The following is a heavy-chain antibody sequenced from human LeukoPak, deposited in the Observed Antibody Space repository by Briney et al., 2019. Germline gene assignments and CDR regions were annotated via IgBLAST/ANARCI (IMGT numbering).Heavy chain of an antibody. J-gene: IGHJ4*02. CDR2: IYPGASDT. Sequence: GESLKISCKGSGYSFTGYWIGWVRQMPGKGLEWMRIIYPGASDTRYSPSFQGQVTISADKSISTAYLQWSSLQASDTAIYYCARLQLGRGFVDYWGQGTLVTVSS. CDR1: GYSFTGYW. CDR3: ARLQLGRGFVDY. D-gene: IGHD6-6*01. V-gene: IGHV5-51*01.